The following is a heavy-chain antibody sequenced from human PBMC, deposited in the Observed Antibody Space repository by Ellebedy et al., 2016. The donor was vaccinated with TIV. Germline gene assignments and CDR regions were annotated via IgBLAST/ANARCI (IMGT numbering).Heavy chain of an antibody. CDR1: GFTFSSYA. V-gene: IGHV3-23*01. J-gene: IGHJ4*02. CDR3: VSSGAKPDHY. D-gene: IGHD3-10*01. Sequence: PGGSLRLSCAASGFTFSSYAISWVLQPPGKGLEWVSTISNTGSRTYYADSVEGRFIISRENSKKTLYLQMNSLRDDDKAVDYCVSSGAKPDHYWGQGTLVTVSS. CDR2: ISNTGSRT.